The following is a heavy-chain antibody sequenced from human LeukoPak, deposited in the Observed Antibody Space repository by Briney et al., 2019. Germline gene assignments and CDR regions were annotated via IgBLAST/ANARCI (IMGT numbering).Heavy chain of an antibody. CDR3: ARIGRGSWLNDY. CDR1: GGPISSSSCY. D-gene: IGHD6-13*01. Sequence: SETLSLTCTVSGGPISSSSCYWGWIRQPPGKGLEWIGSIYYGGSTYYNPSLKSRVTISVDTSKNQFSLKLSSVTAADTAVYYCARIGRGSWLNDYWGQGTLVTVSS. J-gene: IGHJ4*02. V-gene: IGHV4-39*07. CDR2: IYYGGST.